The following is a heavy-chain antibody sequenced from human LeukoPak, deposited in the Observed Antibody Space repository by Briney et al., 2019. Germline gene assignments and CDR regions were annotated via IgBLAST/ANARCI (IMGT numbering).Heavy chain of an antibody. J-gene: IGHJ3*02. V-gene: IGHV4-38-2*02. CDR2: IYHSGST. Sequence: PSETLSHTCAVSGYSISSGYYWGWIRPPPGKGLEWIGIIYHSGSTYNNPSLKSRVTISVDTSKNQFSLKLSSVTAADTAMYYCARDCSGGSCYAFDIWGQGTMVSVSS. D-gene: IGHD2-15*01. CDR1: GYSISSGYY. CDR3: ARDCSGGSCYAFDI.